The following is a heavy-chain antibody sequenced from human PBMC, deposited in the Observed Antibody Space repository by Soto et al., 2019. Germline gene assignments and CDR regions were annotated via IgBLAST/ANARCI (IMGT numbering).Heavy chain of an antibody. J-gene: IGHJ4*02. CDR2: IKTKNDGGTT. V-gene: IGHV3-15*07. CDR3: VAGAVISGWYVVDY. CDR1: HFTFTNAW. Sequence: EVQLVESGGGFVKPGGSLRLSCAASHFTFTNAWMHWVRQAPGKGLEWVGRIKTKNDGGTTDLAAHVKGSFAISIDDSKNKLFLQMSSLNTEDTAMYYGVAGAVISGWYVVDYWGQGTLVTVSS. D-gene: IGHD6-19*01.